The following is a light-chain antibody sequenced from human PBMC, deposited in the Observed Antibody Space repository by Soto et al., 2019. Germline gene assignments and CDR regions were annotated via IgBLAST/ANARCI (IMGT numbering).Light chain of an antibody. CDR2: AAS. Sequence: DIQMTQSPSSLSASVGDRVTITFRASQSISSYLNWYQQKPGKAPKLLIYAASTLQSGVPSRFSGSGSGTDFTLTISCLQSEDFATYYCQQYYSYPQAFGQGTRLEIK. V-gene: IGKV1-39*01. J-gene: IGKJ5*01. CDR1: QSISSY. CDR3: QQYYSYPQA.